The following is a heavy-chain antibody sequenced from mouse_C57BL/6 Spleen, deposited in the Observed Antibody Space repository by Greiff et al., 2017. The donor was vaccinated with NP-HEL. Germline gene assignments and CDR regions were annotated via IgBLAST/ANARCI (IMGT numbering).Heavy chain of an antibody. V-gene: IGHV14-2*01. J-gene: IGHJ1*03. CDR1: GFNIKDYY. CDR3: ARHYGSSYLWYFDV. Sequence: VQLQQSGAELVKPGASVKLSCTASGFNIKDYYMHWVKQRTEQGLEWIGRIDPEDGDTKYAPKFQGKATITADTSSSPAYLQLSSLTSEDTAVYYCARHYGSSYLWYFDVWGTWTTVTVSS. CDR2: IDPEDGDT. D-gene: IGHD1-1*01.